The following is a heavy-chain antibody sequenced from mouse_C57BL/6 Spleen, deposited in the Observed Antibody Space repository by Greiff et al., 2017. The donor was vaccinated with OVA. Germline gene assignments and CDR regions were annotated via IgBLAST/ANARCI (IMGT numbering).Heavy chain of an antibody. CDR1: GFTFSSYA. V-gene: IGHV5-4*03. Sequence: EVKLMESGGGLVKPGGSLKLSCAASGFTFSSYAMSWVRQTPEKRLEWVATISDGGSYTSYPDNVQGRFNISRDNAKNNLYLQMSHLKSEDTAMYYCARLSTVVAGGAMDYWGQGTSVTVSS. CDR2: ISDGGSYT. J-gene: IGHJ4*01. CDR3: ARLSTVVAGGAMDY. D-gene: IGHD1-1*01.